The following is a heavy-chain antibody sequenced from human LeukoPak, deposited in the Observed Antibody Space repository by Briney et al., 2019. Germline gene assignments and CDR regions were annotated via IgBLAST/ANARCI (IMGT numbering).Heavy chain of an antibody. CDR1: GFTFSSYW. CDR2: MSRSGDII. CDR3: ARDVYYGSGSPRLDY. V-gene: IGHV3-48*01. D-gene: IGHD3-10*01. Sequence: GGSLRLSCAASGFTFSSYWMNWVRQVPGKGLESVSYMSRSGDIIYYADSVKGRFTISRDNAKNSLYLQMNSLRAEDTAVYYCARDVYYGSGSPRLDYWGQGTLVTVSS. J-gene: IGHJ4*02.